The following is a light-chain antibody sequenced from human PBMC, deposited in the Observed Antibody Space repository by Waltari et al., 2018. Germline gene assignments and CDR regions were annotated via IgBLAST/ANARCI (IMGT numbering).Light chain of an antibody. CDR2: DVS. V-gene: IGLV2-14*01. CDR3: NSYAGSSSWV. J-gene: IGLJ3*02. Sequence: QSVLTQPASLSASPGPSIPLPCTRTSRDSGFYNYVPWYQQHPGKAPKLMIYDVSERPSGVSNRFSGSKSGNTASLTISGLQAEDEADYCCNSYAGSSSWVFGGGTKLTVL. CDR1: SRDSGFYNY.